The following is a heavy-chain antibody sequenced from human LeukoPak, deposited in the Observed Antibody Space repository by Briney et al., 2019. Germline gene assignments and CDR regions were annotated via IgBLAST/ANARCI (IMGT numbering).Heavy chain of an antibody. J-gene: IGHJ4*02. CDR1: GYTFTNYG. Sequence: ASVKVSCKASGYTFTNYGISWVRQAPGQGLEWMGWISAYSGNTNYAQNVQGRVTLTTDTSTSTAYMELRSLRSDDTAVYYCARDPPDYGDPWGDYWGQGTLVTVSS. V-gene: IGHV1-18*01. CDR2: ISAYSGNT. CDR3: ARDPPDYGDPWGDY. D-gene: IGHD4-17*01.